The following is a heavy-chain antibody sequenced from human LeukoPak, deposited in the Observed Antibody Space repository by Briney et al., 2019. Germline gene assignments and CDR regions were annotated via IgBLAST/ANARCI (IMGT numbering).Heavy chain of an antibody. V-gene: IGHV3-48*03. J-gene: IGHJ4*02. CDR3: AAGTAADF. D-gene: IGHD6-13*01. CDR2: ISTSGSYT. Sequence: GGSLRHSCAASGFTFSSYEMNWVRQAPGKGLEWISYISTSGSYTDYAHSVKGRFTISRDDAKSALYLQMDSLRLEDTAVYYCAAGTAADFWGQGTLVTVSS. CDR1: GFTFSSYE.